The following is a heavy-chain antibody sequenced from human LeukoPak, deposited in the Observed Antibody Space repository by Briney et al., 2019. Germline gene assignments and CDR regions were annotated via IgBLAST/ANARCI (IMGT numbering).Heavy chain of an antibody. J-gene: IGHJ4*02. CDR3: ARVAAGYSVNYFDY. V-gene: IGHV3-48*02. Sequence: GGSLRLSCAASEFAFSTYNMNWVRQAPGKGLEWVSYISTGSSTTYYADSAKGRFTISRDNVENSLYLQMNSLRDEDTAVYYCARVAAGYSVNYFDYWGQGTLVTVSS. D-gene: IGHD4-23*01. CDR1: EFAFSTYN. CDR2: ISTGSSTT.